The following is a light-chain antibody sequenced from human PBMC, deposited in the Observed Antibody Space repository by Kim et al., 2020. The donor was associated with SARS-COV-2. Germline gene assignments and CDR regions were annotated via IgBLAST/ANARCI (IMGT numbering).Light chain of an antibody. CDR3: QAWDSSTNVV. CDR1: KLGNKY. V-gene: IGLV3-1*01. CDR2: QDT. J-gene: IGLJ3*02. Sequence: VSTGQTGSITCSGHKLGNKYVSWYHQKPAQSPVLVIYQDTKRPSGIPERFSGSNSGNTATLTISGTQTMDEGDYYCQAWDSSTNVVFGGGTKLTVL.